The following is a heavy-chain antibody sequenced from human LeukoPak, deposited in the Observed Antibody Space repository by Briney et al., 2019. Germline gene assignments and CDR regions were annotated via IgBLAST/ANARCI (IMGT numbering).Heavy chain of an antibody. J-gene: IGHJ4*02. CDR2: LSAYNGDT. D-gene: IGHD2-2*01. CDR1: GYTFTSYG. Sequence: ASVKVSFKASGYTFTSYGISRVRQAAGQGPEWVGWLSAYNGDTDYPQKLRGRVTMTTHTSTSTAYMELRSLRSAATAVYFCARCPLVPTAIRYWGQGTLVTVSS. V-gene: IGHV1-18*01. CDR3: ARCPLVPTAIRY.